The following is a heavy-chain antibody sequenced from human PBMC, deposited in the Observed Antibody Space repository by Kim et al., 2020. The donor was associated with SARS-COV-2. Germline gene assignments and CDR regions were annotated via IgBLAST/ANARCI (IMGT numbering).Heavy chain of an antibody. J-gene: IGHJ4*02. D-gene: IGHD2-8*01. Sequence: SETLSLTCAVYGGSFSGYYWSWIRQPPGKGLEWIGEINYSGSTNYNPSLKSRVTISVDTSKNQFSLKLSSVTAADTAVYYCARGTGRDIVRRKPPFFDYWGQGTLVTVSS. V-gene: IGHV4-34*01. CDR1: GGSFSGYY. CDR3: ARGTGRDIVRRKPPFFDY. CDR2: INYSGST.